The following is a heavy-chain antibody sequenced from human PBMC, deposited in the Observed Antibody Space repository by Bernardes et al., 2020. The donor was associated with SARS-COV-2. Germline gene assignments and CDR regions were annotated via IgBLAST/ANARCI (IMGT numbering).Heavy chain of an antibody. V-gene: IGHV1-8*01. Sequence: ASVKVSCKASGYTCTNCDINWVRQATGQGLEWMGWVKINSGSTGYAQKFQGRVTMTRNTSISTAYMELSSLRSEDTAVYFCAGHDYGNSWFDPWGQGTLVTVSS. CDR2: VKINSGST. D-gene: IGHD4-17*01. J-gene: IGHJ5*02. CDR3: AGHDYGNSWFDP. CDR1: GYTCTNCD.